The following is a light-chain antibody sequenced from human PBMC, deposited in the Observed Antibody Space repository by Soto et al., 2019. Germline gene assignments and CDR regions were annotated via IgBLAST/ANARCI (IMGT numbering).Light chain of an antibody. CDR3: QQYNSWLWT. CDR2: GAS. V-gene: IGKV3-15*01. CDR1: QSVSSY. J-gene: IGKJ1*01. Sequence: IVLTQSPGTLSLSPGERATLSCRASQSVSSYLAWYQQKPGQAPRLLIYGASTRATGIPARFSGSGSGTEFTLIISSLQSEDSAVYYCQQYNSWLWTFGQGTKVDIK.